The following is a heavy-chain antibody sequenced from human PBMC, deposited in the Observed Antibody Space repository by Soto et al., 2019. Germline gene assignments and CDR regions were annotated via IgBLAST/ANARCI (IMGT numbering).Heavy chain of an antibody. CDR1: GFTFSTYW. Sequence: EVQLLGSGGGLVQPGGSLRLSCVGSGFTFSTYWMNWVRQAPGKGLEWVANINPDGNVGTYVDSVRGRFTTSRDNAKNSLYLKANSLRADDTAVYVCAGWGGHDYNYWGQGIMVTVSS. CDR2: INPDGNVG. D-gene: IGHD4-4*01. J-gene: IGHJ4*02. CDR3: AGWGGHDYNY. V-gene: IGHV3-7*03.